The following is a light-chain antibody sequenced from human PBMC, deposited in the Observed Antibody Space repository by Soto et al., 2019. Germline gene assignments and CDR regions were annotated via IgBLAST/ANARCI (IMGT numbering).Light chain of an antibody. CDR1: SSKIGSNY. V-gene: IGLV1-47*01. J-gene: IGLJ3*02. CDR2: SND. Sequence: QSVLTQPPSASGTPGQRVTISCSGSSSKIGSNYVYWYQQLPGTAPKLFIYSNDQRPSGVPDRFSGSKSGTSASLAISGLRSEDGADYYCAAWDDSLSGRVFGGGTKLTVL. CDR3: AAWDDSLSGRV.